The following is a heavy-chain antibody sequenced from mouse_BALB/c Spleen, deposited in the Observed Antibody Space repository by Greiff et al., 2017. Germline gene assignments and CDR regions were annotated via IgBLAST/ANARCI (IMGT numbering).Heavy chain of an antibody. CDR2: IWAGGST. Sequence: VHLVESGGGLVQPGGSLRLSCATSGFTFTDYYMSWVRQPPGKGLEWLGVIWAGGSTNYNSALMSRLSISKDNSKSQVFLKMNSLQTDDTAMYYCAREGDYYAMDYWGQGTSVTVSS. J-gene: IGHJ4*01. CDR3: AREGDYYAMDY. CDR1: GFTFTDYY. V-gene: IGHV2-9*02.